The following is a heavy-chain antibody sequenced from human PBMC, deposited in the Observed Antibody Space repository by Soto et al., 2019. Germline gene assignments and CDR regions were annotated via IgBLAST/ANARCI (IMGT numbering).Heavy chain of an antibody. CDR2: INPNSGST. Sequence: GASVKVSCKASGYTFTGYYMHWVRQAPGQGLEWMGWINPNSGSTNYAQKFQGRVTMTRDTSISTAYMELSRLRSDDTAVYYCARCEPWFGESGGRYYYYYGMDVWGQGTTVTVSS. V-gene: IGHV1-2*02. D-gene: IGHD3-10*01. CDR3: ARCEPWFGESGGRYYYYYGMDV. CDR1: GYTFTGYY. J-gene: IGHJ6*02.